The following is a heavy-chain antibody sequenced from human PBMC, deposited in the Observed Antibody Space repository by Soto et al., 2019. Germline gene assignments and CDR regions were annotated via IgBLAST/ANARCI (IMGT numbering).Heavy chain of an antibody. Sequence: ASVKVSCKASGGTFSSYAISWVRQAPGQGLEWMGGIIPIFGTANYAQKFQGRVTITADKSTSTAYMELSSLRSEDTAVYYCAREFSYNYYDSSGYQTYYFDYWGQGNLVTVSS. CDR3: AREFSYNYYDSSGYQTYYFDY. V-gene: IGHV1-69*06. D-gene: IGHD3-22*01. J-gene: IGHJ4*02. CDR1: GGTFSSYA. CDR2: IIPIFGTA.